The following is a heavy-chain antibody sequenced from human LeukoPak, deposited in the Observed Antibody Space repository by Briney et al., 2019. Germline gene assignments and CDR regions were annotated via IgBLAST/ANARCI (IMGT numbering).Heavy chain of an antibody. V-gene: IGHV3-23*01. CDR2: ISGSGGST. J-gene: IGHJ4*02. Sequence: GGSLRLSCAASGFTFSSYAMRWVRQAPGKGLEWVSAISGSGGSTYYADSVKGRFTISRDNSKNTLYLQMNSLRAEDTAVYYCAKDLYYCGSGSYGLIDYWGQGTLVTVSS. CDR3: AKDLYYCGSGSYGLIDY. D-gene: IGHD3-10*01. CDR1: GFTFSSYA.